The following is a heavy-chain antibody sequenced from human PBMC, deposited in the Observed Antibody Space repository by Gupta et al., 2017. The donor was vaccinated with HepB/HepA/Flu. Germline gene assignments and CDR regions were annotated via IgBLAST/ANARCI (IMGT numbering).Heavy chain of an antibody. CDR2: THDSGRI. J-gene: IGHJ4*02. V-gene: IGHV4-31*03. CDR1: GGSINSRGYH. Sequence: QVQLQESGPGLVKPSQTLSLTGTVTGGSINSRGYHWSWIRQSPGKGLEGIWSTHDSGRIYSDPSLQGRITISIDKSKNQFPLELTSVAGAGTAIYYRATYHAGGGGRGYWGQGTLVTVSS. D-gene: IGHD2-8*01. CDR3: ATYHAGGGGRGY.